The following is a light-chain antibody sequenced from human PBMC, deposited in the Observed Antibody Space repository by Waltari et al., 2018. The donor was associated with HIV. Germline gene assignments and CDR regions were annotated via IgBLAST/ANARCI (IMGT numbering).Light chain of an antibody. CDR3: QQYYSLPFT. CDR2: LAS. J-gene: IGKJ3*01. CDR1: QSVFYSSSSKNY. Sequence: DMVMTQSPGSLVVSLGERDTINCKASQSVFYSSSSKNYLAWYQQKPGQSPKLLIYLASTRESGVPDRFSGGGSGTDFTLTISSLQAEDVAVYYCQQYYSLPFTFGPGTKVDIK. V-gene: IGKV4-1*01.